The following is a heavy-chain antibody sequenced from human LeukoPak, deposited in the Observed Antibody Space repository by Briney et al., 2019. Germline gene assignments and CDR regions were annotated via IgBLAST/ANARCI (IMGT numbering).Heavy chain of an antibody. CDR3: AHGTDDTNYYFLTEYFHH. D-gene: IGHD3-22*01. Sequence: SGPTLVKPTQTLTLTCTFSGFSLSTSGVLVGWIRQPPGKALEWLALIYWDDDKRYSPSLKSRLTITKDTSKNQVVLTMTNMDPVDTATYYCAHGTDDTNYYFLTEYFHHWGQGTLVTVSS. CDR1: GFSLSTSGVL. CDR2: IYWDDDK. V-gene: IGHV2-5*02. J-gene: IGHJ1*01.